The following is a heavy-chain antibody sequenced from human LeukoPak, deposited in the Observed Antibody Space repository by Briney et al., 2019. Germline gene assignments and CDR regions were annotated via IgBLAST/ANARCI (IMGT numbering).Heavy chain of an antibody. J-gene: IGHJ4*02. Sequence: GLEWMGWISAYNANTNYAQKLQGRVTMTTDTSTSTAYMELRSLRSDDTAVYYCARGGDVRYWGQGTLVTVSS. D-gene: IGHD3-10*01. CDR2: ISAYNANT. V-gene: IGHV1-18*01. CDR3: ARGGDVRY.